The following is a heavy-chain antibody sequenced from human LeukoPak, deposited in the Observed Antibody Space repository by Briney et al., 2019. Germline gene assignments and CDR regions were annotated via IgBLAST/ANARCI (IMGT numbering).Heavy chain of an antibody. V-gene: IGHV3-23*01. Sequence: GGSLRLSCAASGFTFSSYAMTWVRQAPGKGLEWVSAISGSGGSTYYADSVKGRFTISRDNSKNTLYLQMNSLRAEDTAVYYCAKRYYYDSSGYFRYFDYWGQGTLVTVSS. CDR3: AKRYYYDSSGYFRYFDY. CDR1: GFTFSSYA. D-gene: IGHD3-22*01. CDR2: ISGSGGST. J-gene: IGHJ4*02.